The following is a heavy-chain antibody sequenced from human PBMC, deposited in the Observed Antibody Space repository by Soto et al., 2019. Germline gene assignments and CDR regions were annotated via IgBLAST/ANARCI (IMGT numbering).Heavy chain of an antibody. V-gene: IGHV1-69*13. CDR2: IIPIFGTA. CDR1: VGTFSSYA. J-gene: IGHJ5*02. CDR3: GRDTRKGYCSSTSYYTLWFDP. Sequence: ASVKVSCKASVGTFSSYAIRWVRQAPGQGLEWMGGIIPIFGTANYAQKFQGRVTITADESTSTAYMELSSLSSADTAGAYCGRDTRKGYCSSTSYYTLWFDPWGQGTLVTVSS. D-gene: IGHD2-2*02.